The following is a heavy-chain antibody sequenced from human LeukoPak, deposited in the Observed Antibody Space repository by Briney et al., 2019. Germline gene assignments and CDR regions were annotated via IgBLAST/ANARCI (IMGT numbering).Heavy chain of an antibody. Sequence: GGSLRLSCAASGFTFNNFAMAWVRQAPGKGLEWVSGISGNGGSTYYTDSVKGRFTVSRDNSKNTLFLVMNSLRAEDTAVYYRAKDAISSIAVRRFDYWGQGTLVTVSS. J-gene: IGHJ4*02. CDR2: ISGNGGST. CDR3: AKDAISSIAVRRFDY. V-gene: IGHV3-23*01. D-gene: IGHD6-6*01. CDR1: GFTFNNFA.